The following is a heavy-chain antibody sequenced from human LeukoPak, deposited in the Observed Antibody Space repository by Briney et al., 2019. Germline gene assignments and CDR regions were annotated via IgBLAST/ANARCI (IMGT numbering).Heavy chain of an antibody. J-gene: IGHJ4*02. CDR3: ASASTYYDSSGYYY. CDR1: GFTFSSYA. CDR2: ISYDGSNK. V-gene: IGHV3-30-3*01. Sequence: GGSLRLSCAAPGFTFSSYAMHWVRQAPGKGLEWVAVISYDGSNKHYADSVKGRFTISRDNSKSTLYLQMNSLRAEDTAVSYCASASTYYDSSGYYYWGQGTLVTVSS. D-gene: IGHD3-22*01.